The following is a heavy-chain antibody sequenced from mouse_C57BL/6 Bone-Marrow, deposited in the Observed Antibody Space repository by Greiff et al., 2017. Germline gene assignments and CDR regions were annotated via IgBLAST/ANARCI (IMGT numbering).Heavy chain of an antibody. CDR2: IYPRSGNT. CDR3: ASSRYYFDD. CDR1: GYTFTSYG. J-gene: IGHJ2*01. Sequence: QVQLQQSGAELARPGASVKLSCKASGYTFTSYGISWVKQRTGQGLEWIGEIYPRSGNTYYNEKFKGKATLTADKSSSTAYMELRSLTSEDSAVYFCASSRYYFDDWGQGTTLTVSS. V-gene: IGHV1-81*01.